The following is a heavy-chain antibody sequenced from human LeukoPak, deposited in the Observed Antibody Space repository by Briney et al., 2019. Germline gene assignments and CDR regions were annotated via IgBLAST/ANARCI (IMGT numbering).Heavy chain of an antibody. V-gene: IGHV3-74*01. CDR3: ARESEAAGTYYLDH. Sequence: PGGSLRLSCAASGFTFNEFWMHWVHQVPGKGLMWVARIHKDGLHTWYADSMKGRFTISRDNAENTVYLQLNSLRVEDTAVYYCARESEAAGTYYLDHWGQGNLVTVSS. CDR2: IHKDGLHT. D-gene: IGHD6-25*01. J-gene: IGHJ4*02. CDR1: GFTFNEFW.